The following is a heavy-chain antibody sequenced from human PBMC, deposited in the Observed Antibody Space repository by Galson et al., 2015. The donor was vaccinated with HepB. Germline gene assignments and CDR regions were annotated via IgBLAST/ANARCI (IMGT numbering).Heavy chain of an antibody. CDR3: ARVGYDFWSGYYYYYYYYYMDV. Sequence: SLRLSCAASGFTFSSYSMNWVRQAPGKGLEWVSYISSSSSTIYYADSVKGRFTISRDNAKNSLYLQMNSLRAEDTAVYYCARVGYDFWSGYYYYYYYYYMDVWGKGTTVTVSS. D-gene: IGHD3-3*01. CDR2: ISSSSSTI. J-gene: IGHJ6*03. CDR1: GFTFSSYS. V-gene: IGHV3-48*01.